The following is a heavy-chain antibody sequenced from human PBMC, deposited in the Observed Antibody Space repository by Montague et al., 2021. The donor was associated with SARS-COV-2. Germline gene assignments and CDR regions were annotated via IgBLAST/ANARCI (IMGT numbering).Heavy chain of an antibody. D-gene: IGHD2/OR15-2a*01. V-gene: IGHV3-30-3*01. Sequence: SLILSCSASGFTFSSYAMHWVRQAPGEGLEWVAVISYDGSNKYYADSVKGRFTISRDNSKNTLYLQMNSLRAEDTAVYYCARTLLDYYGMDVWGQGTTVTVSS. CDR1: GFTFSSYA. J-gene: IGHJ6*02. CDR3: ARTLLDYYGMDV. CDR2: ISYDGSNK.